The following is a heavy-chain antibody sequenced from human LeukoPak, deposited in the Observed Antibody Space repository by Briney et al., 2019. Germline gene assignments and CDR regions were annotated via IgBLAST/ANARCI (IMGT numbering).Heavy chain of an antibody. J-gene: IGHJ4*02. Sequence: QSGGSLRLSCAASGFTFSSYAMSWVRQAPGKGLEWVSAISGSGGSTYYADSVKGRFTISRDNAKNSLYLQMNSLRAEDTALYYCCRDGYNGGIDYWGQGTLVTVSS. CDR1: GFTFSSYA. V-gene: IGHV3-23*01. CDR3: CRDGYNGGIDY. D-gene: IGHD5-24*01. CDR2: ISGSGGST.